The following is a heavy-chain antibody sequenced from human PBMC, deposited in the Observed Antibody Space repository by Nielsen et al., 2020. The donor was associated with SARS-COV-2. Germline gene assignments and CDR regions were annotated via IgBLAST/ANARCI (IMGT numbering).Heavy chain of an antibody. J-gene: IGHJ6*02. Sequence: ASVKVSCKAPGYTFTSYAMHWVRQAPGQRLEWMGWINAGNGNTKYSQKFQGRVTITRDTSASTAYMELSSLRSEDTAVYYCARDGSVDTAMAMGGYYYYGMDVWGQGTTVTASS. CDR2: INAGNGNT. CDR1: GYTFTSYA. CDR3: ARDGSVDTAMAMGGYYYYGMDV. D-gene: IGHD5-18*01. V-gene: IGHV1-3*01.